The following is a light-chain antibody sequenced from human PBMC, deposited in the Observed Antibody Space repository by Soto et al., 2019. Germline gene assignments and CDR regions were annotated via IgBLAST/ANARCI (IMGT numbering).Light chain of an antibody. CDR1: QGISSY. J-gene: IGKJ1*01. Sequence: IQLTQSPSSLSASVGDRVTITCRASQGISSYLAWYQQKPGKGPQLLIYATSTLQGGVPSRFSGSGSGTDFTLTISSLQPEDFATYYCQQLNSYPRTFGQGTKVEIK. CDR3: QQLNSYPRT. CDR2: ATS. V-gene: IGKV1-9*01.